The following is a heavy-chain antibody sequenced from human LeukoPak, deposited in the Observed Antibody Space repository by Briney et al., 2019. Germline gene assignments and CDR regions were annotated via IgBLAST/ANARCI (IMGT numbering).Heavy chain of an antibody. J-gene: IGHJ4*02. V-gene: IGHV4-59*08. D-gene: IGHD6-13*01. CDR2: IYYSGST. CDR1: GYSISSAYY. CDR3: ARHSAAVETGTFDY. Sequence: PSETLSLTCSVSGYSISSAYYWSWIRQPPGKGLEWIGYIYYSGSTNYNPSLKSRVTISVDTSKNQFSLKLSSVTAADTAVYYCARHSAAVETGTFDYWGQGTLVTVSS.